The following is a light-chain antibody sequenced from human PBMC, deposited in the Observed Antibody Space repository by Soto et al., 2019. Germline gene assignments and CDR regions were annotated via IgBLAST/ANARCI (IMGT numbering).Light chain of an antibody. CDR1: QTVRNNY. CDR3: QHFSSYPPT. Sequence: EFVLTQSPGTLSLSPGERATLSCRASQTVRNNYLAWYQQKPGQAPRLLIYDASSRATGIPDRFSGGGSGTDFTLTISRLEPEDFAVYYCQHFSSYPPTFGGGTK. J-gene: IGKJ4*01. CDR2: DAS. V-gene: IGKV3-20*01.